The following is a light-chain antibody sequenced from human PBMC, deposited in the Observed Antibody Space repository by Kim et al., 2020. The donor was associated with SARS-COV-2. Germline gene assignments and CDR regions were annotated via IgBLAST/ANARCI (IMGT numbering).Light chain of an antibody. CDR3: CSYAGSSTWV. CDR1: SSDVGSHNI. CDR2: EVT. V-gene: IGLV2-23*02. Sequence: GQSITTSCTGTSSDVGSHNIVSWYQQHPGKVPKLMIFEVTKRPSGVSNRFSGSKSGNTASLTISGLQAEDEADYYCCSYAGSSTWVFGGGTQLTVL. J-gene: IGLJ3*02.